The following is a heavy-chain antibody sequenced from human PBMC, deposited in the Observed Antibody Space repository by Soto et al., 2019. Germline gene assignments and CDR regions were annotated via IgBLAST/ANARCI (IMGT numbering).Heavy chain of an antibody. CDR1: GGSISSYF. CDR2: IYYSGST. CDR3: ARHRRNSNWLYS. V-gene: IGHV4-59*01. D-gene: IGHD4-4*01. J-gene: IGHJ5*01. Sequence: SETLSLTCTVSGGSISSYFWSWIRQPPGKRLEWIGYIYYSGSTNYNPSLKSRVTISVDTSKNQFSLKLSSVIAADTAVYYCARHRRNSNWLYSWGQGTLVTVSS.